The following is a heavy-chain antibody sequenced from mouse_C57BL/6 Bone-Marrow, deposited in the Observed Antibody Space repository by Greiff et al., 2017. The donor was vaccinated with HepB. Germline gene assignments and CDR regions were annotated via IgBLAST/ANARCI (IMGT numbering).Heavy chain of an antibody. CDR1: GFTFSSYG. CDR3: ARRDYGNRAWDYFDY. D-gene: IGHD2-1*01. V-gene: IGHV5-6*02. Sequence: EVKLVESGGDLVKPGGSLKLSCAASGFTFSSYGMSWVRQTPDKRLEWVATISSGGSYTYYPDSVKGRFTISRDNAKNTLYLQMSSLKSEDTAMYYCARRDYGNRAWDYFDYWGQGTTLTVSS. CDR2: ISSGGSYT. J-gene: IGHJ2*01.